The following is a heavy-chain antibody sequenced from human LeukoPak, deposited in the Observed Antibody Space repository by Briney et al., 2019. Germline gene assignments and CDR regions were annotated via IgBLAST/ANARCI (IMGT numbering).Heavy chain of an antibody. Sequence: GGSLRLSCAASGFTFSSYAMSWVRQAPGKGLEWVSAISGSGGSTYYADSVKGRFTISRDNSKNTLYPQMNSLRAEDTAVYYCAKDRGVDYYDSSGYYYFDYWGQGTLVTVSS. D-gene: IGHD3-22*01. CDR3: AKDRGVDYYDSSGYYYFDY. J-gene: IGHJ4*02. CDR1: GFTFSSYA. V-gene: IGHV3-23*01. CDR2: ISGSGGST.